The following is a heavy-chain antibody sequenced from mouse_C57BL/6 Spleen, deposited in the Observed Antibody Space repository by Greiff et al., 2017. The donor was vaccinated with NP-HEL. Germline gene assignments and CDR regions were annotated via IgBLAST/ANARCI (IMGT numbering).Heavy chain of an antibody. CDR1: GYTFTSYW. CDR2: IDPSDSYT. D-gene: IGHD2-1*01. CDR3: ARRDYGNYFDY. J-gene: IGHJ2*01. V-gene: IGHV1-69*01. Sequence: QVQLQQPGAELVMPGASVKLSCKASGYTFTSYWMHWVKQRPGQGLEWIGEIDPSDSYTNYNQKFKGKSTLTVDKSSSTAYMQLSSLTSEDSAVYYCARRDYGNYFDYCGQGTTLTVSS.